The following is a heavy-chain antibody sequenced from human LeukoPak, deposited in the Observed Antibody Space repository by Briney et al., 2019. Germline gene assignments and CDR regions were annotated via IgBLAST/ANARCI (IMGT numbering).Heavy chain of an antibody. V-gene: IGHV1-8*01. CDR2: MNPNSGNI. Sequence: ASVKVSCKASGYTFTSYDINWVRQATGQGLEWMGWMNPNSGNIGYAQKFQGRVTMTRNTSISTAYMELSSLRSEDTVVYHCARVNSGYDLTLDYWGQGTLVTVSS. J-gene: IGHJ4*02. D-gene: IGHD5-12*01. CDR1: GYTFTSYD. CDR3: ARVNSGYDLTLDY.